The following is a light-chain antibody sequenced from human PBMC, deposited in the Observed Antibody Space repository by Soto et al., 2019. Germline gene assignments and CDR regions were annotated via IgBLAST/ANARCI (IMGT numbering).Light chain of an antibody. CDR1: QDIGNG. J-gene: IGKJ1*01. V-gene: IGKV1-6*02. Sequence: IQMTQSPSSLSLSIIDRFTITCRASQDIGNGLGWYQQRPGEAPKLLLYAASTLRSGVPSRFSGSGSGTHLALTINSLQPEDSATYFCLPDHNYPWNFGQGTKVDI. CDR3: LPDHNYPWN. CDR2: AAS.